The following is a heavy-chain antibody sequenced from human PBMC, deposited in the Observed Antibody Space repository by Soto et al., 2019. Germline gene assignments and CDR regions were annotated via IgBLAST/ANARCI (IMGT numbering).Heavy chain of an antibody. CDR1: GYTFTGYY. J-gene: IGHJ6*02. V-gene: IGHV1-2*02. D-gene: IGHD3-10*01. CDR3: ARGWFGELSRLYYYGMDV. Sequence: ASVKVSCKASGYTFTGYYMHWVRQAPGQGLEWMGWINPNSGGTNYAQKFQGRVTMTRDTSISTAYMELSRLRSDDTAVYYCARGWFGELSRLYYYGMDVWGQGTTVTVSS. CDR2: INPNSGGT.